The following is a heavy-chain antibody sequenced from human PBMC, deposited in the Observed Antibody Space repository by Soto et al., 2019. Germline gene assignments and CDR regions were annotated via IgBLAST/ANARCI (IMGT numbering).Heavy chain of an antibody. CDR2: IYYSGST. V-gene: IGHV4-39*01. CDR1: GGSISSSSYY. Sequence: NPSGDLSLTCTVSGGSISSSSYYWGWIRQPPGKGLEWIGSIYYSGSTYYNPSLKSRVTISVDTSKNQFSLKLSSVTAADTAVYYCARGGKESVATVTTGYYYGMDVWGQGTTVTVSS. CDR3: ARGGKESVATVTTGYYYGMDV. J-gene: IGHJ6*02. D-gene: IGHD4-17*01.